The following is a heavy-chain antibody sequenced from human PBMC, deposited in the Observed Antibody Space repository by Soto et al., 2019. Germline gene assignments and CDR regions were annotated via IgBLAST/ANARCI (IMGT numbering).Heavy chain of an antibody. CDR1: GYSFAAYW. CDR3: ARRLYDPSGYRYFDF. CDR2: IFPDDSKT. D-gene: IGHD5-12*01. J-gene: IGHJ4*02. V-gene: IGHV5-51*01. Sequence: GESLKISCKTSGYSFAAYWLGWVRQMPGKGLEWIGIIFPDDSKTIYSPTFQGQVTISADKSISTSYLQLTGLKASHTAMYYCARRLYDPSGYRYFDFWGQGTLVTLSS.